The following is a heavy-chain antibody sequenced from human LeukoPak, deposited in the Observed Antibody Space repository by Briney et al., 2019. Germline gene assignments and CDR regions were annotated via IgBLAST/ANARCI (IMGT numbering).Heavy chain of an antibody. CDR2: INPSDSST. V-gene: IGHV1-46*01. Sequence: ASVKVSCKASGYTFTNYPMHWVRQAPGQGLEWMGIINPSDSSTNYAQRFQGRVTLTSDTSTSTVYMDLSSLRPEDTAVYFCARDDVVAGPFYYYGMDVWGQGTTVTVSS. CDR3: ARDDVVAGPFYYYGMDV. J-gene: IGHJ6*02. CDR1: GYTFTNYP. D-gene: IGHD5-12*01.